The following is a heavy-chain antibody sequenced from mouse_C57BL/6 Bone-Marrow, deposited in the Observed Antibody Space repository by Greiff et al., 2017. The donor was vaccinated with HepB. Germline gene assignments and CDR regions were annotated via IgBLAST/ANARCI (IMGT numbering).Heavy chain of an antibody. J-gene: IGHJ3*01. CDR1: GYTFTSYW. CDR2: IDPSDSYT. V-gene: IGHV1-69*01. Sequence: VQLQQPGAELVMPGASVKLSCKASGYTFTSYWMHWVKQRPGQGLEWIGEIDPSDSYTNYNQKFKGKSTLTVDKSSSTAYMQLSSLTSEDSAGYYCAAGGAYWGQGTLVTVSA. CDR3: AAGGAY.